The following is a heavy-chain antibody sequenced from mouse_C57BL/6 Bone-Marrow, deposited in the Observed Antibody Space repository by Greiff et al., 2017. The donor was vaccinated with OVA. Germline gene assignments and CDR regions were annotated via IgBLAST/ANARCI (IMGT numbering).Heavy chain of an antibody. CDR2: ISSGGSYT. D-gene: IGHD2-4*01. V-gene: IGHV5-6*02. J-gene: IGHJ2*01. CDR1: GFTFSSYG. Sequence: EVKLEESGGDLVKPGGSLKLSCAASGFTFSSYGMSWVRQTPDKRLEWVATISSGGSYTYYPDSVKGRFTISRDNAKNTLYLQMSSLKSEDTAMYYCARHVDYDEGYWGQGTTLTVSS. CDR3: ARHVDYDEGY.